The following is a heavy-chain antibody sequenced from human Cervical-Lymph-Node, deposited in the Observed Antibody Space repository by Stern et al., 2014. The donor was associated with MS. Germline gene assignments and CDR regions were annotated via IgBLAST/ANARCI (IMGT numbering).Heavy chain of an antibody. CDR3: ARIKDPWLTSDY. Sequence: VQLVESGGGVVQPGRSLRLSCAASGFTFSSYGMHWVRQAPGKGLEWVAGIWYDGSNKYYADSVKGRFTISRDNSKNTLYLKMNSLRAEDTAVYYGARIKDPWLTSDYWGQGTLVTVSS. V-gene: IGHV3-33*01. CDR1: GFTFSSYG. CDR2: IWYDGSNK. J-gene: IGHJ4*02. D-gene: IGHD6-19*01.